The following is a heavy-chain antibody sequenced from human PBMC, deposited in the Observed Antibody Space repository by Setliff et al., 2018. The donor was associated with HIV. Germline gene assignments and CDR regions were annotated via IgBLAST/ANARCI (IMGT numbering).Heavy chain of an antibody. CDR1: GGSFSGYY. D-gene: IGHD2-2*01. J-gene: IGHJ4*02. V-gene: IGHV4-34*01. CDR3: ARGSCFNTGCLDS. Sequence: KTSETLSLTCGVYGGSFSGYYWSWIRQPPGKGLEWIGEINHSGSTNYNPSLKSRVTISVDTSKNQFSLKLSSVTAADTAVYYCARGSCFNTGCLDSWGQGTLVTVS. CDR2: INHSGST.